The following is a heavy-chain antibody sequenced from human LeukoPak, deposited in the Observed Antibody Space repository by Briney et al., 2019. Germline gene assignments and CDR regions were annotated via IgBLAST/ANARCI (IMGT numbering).Heavy chain of an antibody. CDR1: GGSFSGYY. Sequence: SETLSLTCAVYGGSFSGYYWSWVRQPPGKGLEWIGEIDHSGSTNYNPSLKSRVTISVDTSKNQFSLKLSSVTAADTAVYYCARRGYSYGSDYWGQGTLVTVSS. CDR2: IDHSGST. D-gene: IGHD5-18*01. J-gene: IGHJ4*02. V-gene: IGHV4-34*01. CDR3: ARRGYSYGSDY.